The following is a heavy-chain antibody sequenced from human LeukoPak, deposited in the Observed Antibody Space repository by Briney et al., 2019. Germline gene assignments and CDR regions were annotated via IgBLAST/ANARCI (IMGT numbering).Heavy chain of an antibody. D-gene: IGHD4-17*01. Sequence: PGGSLRLSCAASGFTFSSYWMSWVRQAPGKGLEWVANIKQDGSEKYYVDSVKGRFTISRDNAKNSLYLQMNSLRAEDTAVYYCARDSVYGDKTAEFDYWGQGTLVTVSS. J-gene: IGHJ4*02. V-gene: IGHV3-7*01. CDR2: IKQDGSEK. CDR1: GFTFSSYW. CDR3: ARDSVYGDKTAEFDY.